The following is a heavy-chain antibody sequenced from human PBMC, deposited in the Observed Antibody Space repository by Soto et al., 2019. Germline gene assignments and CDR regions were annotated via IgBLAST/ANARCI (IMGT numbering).Heavy chain of an antibody. CDR2: ISYDGSNK. CDR3: ARDLCSGGSCYSGH. D-gene: IGHD2-15*01. Sequence: GGSLRLSCAASGFTFGSYAMHWVRQAPGKGLEWVAVISYDGSNKYYADSVKGRFTISRDDSKNTLYLQMNSLRADDTALYYCARDLCSGGSCYSGHWGQGTLVTVSS. J-gene: IGHJ4*02. CDR1: GFTFGSYA. V-gene: IGHV3-30-3*01.